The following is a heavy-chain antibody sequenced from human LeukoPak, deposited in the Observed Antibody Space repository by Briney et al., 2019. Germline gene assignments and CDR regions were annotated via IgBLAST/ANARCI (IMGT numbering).Heavy chain of an antibody. CDR1: GFTFSSYA. CDR2: ISGSGGST. V-gene: IGHV3-23*01. CDR3: ATDWSRYGGNSNDAFDI. Sequence: GGSLRLSCAASGFTFSSYAMSWVRQAPGKGLEWVSAISGSGGSTYYADSVKGRFTISRDNSKNTLYLQMNSLRAEDTAVYYCATDWSRYGGNSNDAFDIWGQGTMVTVSS. J-gene: IGHJ3*02. D-gene: IGHD4-23*01.